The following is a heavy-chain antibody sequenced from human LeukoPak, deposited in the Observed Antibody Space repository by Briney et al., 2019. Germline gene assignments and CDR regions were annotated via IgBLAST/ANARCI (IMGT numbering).Heavy chain of an antibody. CDR3: ARDLGRYCSSTSCYLVGTWFDP. V-gene: IGHV3-21*04. D-gene: IGHD2-2*01. CDR2: ISSSSSYI. CDR1: GFSFDDFG. Sequence: GGSLRLSCAVSGFSFDDFGMTWVRQAPGKGLEWVSSISSSSSYIYYADSVKGRFTISRDNAKNSLYLQMNSLRAEDTAVYYCARDLGRYCSSTSCYLVGTWFDPWGQGTLVTVSS. J-gene: IGHJ5*02.